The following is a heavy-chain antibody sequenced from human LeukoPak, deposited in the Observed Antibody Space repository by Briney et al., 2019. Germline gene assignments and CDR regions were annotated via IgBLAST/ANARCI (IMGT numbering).Heavy chain of an antibody. CDR1: GFTFTTNW. CDR2: INQDGSEN. V-gene: IGHV3-7*01. Sequence: PGGSLRLSCAASGFTFTTNWMTWVRQAPGKGLQWVATINQDGSENNYVESVKGRFTISRDNAKNSLFLQMNSLRAEDTAVYYCARDRITDFWSGYYTNYFDYWGQGTLVTVSS. D-gene: IGHD3-3*01. CDR3: ARDRITDFWSGYYTNYFDY. J-gene: IGHJ4*02.